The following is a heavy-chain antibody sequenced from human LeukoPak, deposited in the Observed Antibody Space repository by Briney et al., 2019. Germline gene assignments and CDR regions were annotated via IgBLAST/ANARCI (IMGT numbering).Heavy chain of an antibody. V-gene: IGHV3-7*04. CDR2: IKQHGSEK. D-gene: IGHD2-15*01. J-gene: IGHJ6*02. CDR1: GFTFSSYW. CDR3: ARDHFGVVVAAVYYYYGMDV. Sequence: PGGSLRLSCAASGFTFSSYWMRWVRQAPGKGLEGVADIKQHGSEKYYVASVKGRFTISRDNAKNSLYLRMNSLRAEDTAVYYCARDHFGVVVAAVYYYYGMDVWGQGTTVTVSS.